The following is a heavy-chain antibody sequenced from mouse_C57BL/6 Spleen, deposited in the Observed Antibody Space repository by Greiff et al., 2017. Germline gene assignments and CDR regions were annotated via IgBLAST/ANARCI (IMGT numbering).Heavy chain of an antibody. CDR3: ARWDTTVVEGVDV. V-gene: IGHV1-82*01. CDR1: GYAFSSSW. D-gene: IGHD1-1*01. CDR2: IYPGDGDT. J-gene: IGHJ1*03. Sequence: QVQLQQSGPELVKPGASVKISCKASGYAFSSSWMNWVKQRPGTGLEWIGRIYPGDGDTNYNGKFKGKATLTADKSSSTAYMQLSSLTSDDSAVYFCARWDTTVVEGVDVWGTGTTVTVSS.